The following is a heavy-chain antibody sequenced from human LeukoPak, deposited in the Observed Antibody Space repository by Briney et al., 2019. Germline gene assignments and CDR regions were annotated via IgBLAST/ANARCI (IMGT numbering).Heavy chain of an antibody. CDR3: VRKISSYWFFDY. V-gene: IGHV4-59*01. CDR2: IFYSGST. J-gene: IGHJ4*02. Sequence: PSETLSLTCTVSGGXISSYYCSWIRQPPGKGLEWIGYIFYSGSTTYNPSLKSRVTISVDTSKNQFSLKLSSMTPADTAVYYCVRKISSYWFFDYWGQGTLVTVSS. CDR1: GGXISSYY. D-gene: IGHD6-13*01.